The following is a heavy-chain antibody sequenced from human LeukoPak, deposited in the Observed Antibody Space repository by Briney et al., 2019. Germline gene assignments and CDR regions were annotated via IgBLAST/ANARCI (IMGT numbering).Heavy chain of an antibody. V-gene: IGHV1-18*01. Sequence: ASVKVSCKASGYTFTSYDINWVRQATGQGLEWMGWISAYNGNTNYAQKLQGRVTMTTDTSTSTAYMELRSPRSDDTAVYYCARAGGSSLYYYMDVWGKGTTVTVSS. CDR3: ARAGGSSLYYYMDV. D-gene: IGHD6-13*01. CDR2: ISAYNGNT. J-gene: IGHJ6*03. CDR1: GYTFTSYD.